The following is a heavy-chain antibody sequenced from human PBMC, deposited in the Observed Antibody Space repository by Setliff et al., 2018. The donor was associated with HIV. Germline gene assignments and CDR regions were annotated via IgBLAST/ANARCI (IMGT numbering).Heavy chain of an antibody. CDR2: IHHSGDT. CDR3: ADPPAGL. D-gene: IGHD2-21*02. Sequence: SETLSLTCAVSGGSIGGTHYWHWVRQPPGRGLEWIGDIHHSGDTNYNPSLKSRVTLSIDNFNNQFSLKLTSVTAADTAIYYCADPPAGLWGQGTLVTVSS. J-gene: IGHJ4*02. V-gene: IGHV4-4*02. CDR1: GGSIGGTHY.